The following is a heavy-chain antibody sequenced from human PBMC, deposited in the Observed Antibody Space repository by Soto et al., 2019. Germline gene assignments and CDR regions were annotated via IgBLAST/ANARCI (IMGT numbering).Heavy chain of an antibody. D-gene: IGHD3-3*01. Sequence: QVQLQESGPGLVKPSETLSLSCTVSSGSISGYYWSWIRQPPGKGLEWIGSIYSSGTTYYNPSLKTRLTMAVDTSKIQFSLNLSSVTAADTAVYYCARQATYDFWDARFYYNYYMDVWGKGTPVTVSS. V-gene: IGHV4-59*08. CDR2: IYSSGTT. CDR1: SGSISGYY. J-gene: IGHJ6*03. CDR3: ARQATYDFWDARFYYNYYMDV.